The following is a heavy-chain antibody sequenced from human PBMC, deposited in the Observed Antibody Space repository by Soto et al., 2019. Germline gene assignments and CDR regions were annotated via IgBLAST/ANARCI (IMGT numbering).Heavy chain of an antibody. CDR2: IYYSGNT. CDR3: APALVFTGGDGFDI. V-gene: IGHV4-31*02. CDR1: GGSITTGGRY. J-gene: IGHJ3*02. Sequence: QVRLQEWGPGLVKPSQTLSLKCSVSGGSITTGGRYWSWIRQLPGKGLEWIGDIYYSGNTYYNASLKSRVTISVEAAKNQFSLKLGSVTAADTAVYYCAPALVFTGGDGFDIWGQGRLVTVSS. D-gene: IGHD1-1*01.